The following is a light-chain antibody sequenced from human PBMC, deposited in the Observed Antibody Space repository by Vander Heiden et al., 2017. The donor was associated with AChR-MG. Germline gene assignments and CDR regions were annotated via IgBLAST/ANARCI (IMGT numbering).Light chain of an antibody. CDR3: QQSDSTPYT. CDR1: QSIGNY. J-gene: IGKJ3*01. CDR2: AAS. V-gene: IGKV1-39*01. Sequence: DIQMTQSPSSLSASVGDRVTIPCRASQSIGNYLNWYQKKPGKAPKVLISAASSLQSGVPSRFSGGGSGTDFTLTISRLQPEDFATYYCQQSDSTPYTFGHGTKVDI.